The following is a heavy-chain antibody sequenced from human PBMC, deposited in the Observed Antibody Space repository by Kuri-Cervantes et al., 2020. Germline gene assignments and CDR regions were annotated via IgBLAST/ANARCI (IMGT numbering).Heavy chain of an antibody. CDR3: ARGYSSSWYEGLRFVY. V-gene: IGHV1-46*01. D-gene: IGHD6-13*01. CDR2: INPSGGST. CDR1: GYTFTSYY. Sequence: ASVKVSCKASGYTFTSYYMHWVRQAPGQGLEWMGIINPSGGSTSYAQKFQGRVTMTRDTSTSTAYMELSSLRSEDTAVYYCARGYSSSWYEGLRFVYWGQGTLVTVSS. J-gene: IGHJ4*02.